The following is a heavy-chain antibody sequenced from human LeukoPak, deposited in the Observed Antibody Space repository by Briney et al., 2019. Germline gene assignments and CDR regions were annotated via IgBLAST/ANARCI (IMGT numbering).Heavy chain of an antibody. V-gene: IGHV3-48*03. CDR3: AKRGGSGNYYRAFDN. CDR2: ISFSGSTM. CDR1: GFTFSNYE. D-gene: IGHD3-10*01. Sequence: GGSLRLSCAASGFTFSNYEMNWVRQAPGKGLEWVSYISFSGSTMSHADSVKGRFAISRDNAKKSLYLQMNSLRAEDTAVYYCAKRGGSGNYYRAFDNWGQGTLVTVSS. J-gene: IGHJ4*02.